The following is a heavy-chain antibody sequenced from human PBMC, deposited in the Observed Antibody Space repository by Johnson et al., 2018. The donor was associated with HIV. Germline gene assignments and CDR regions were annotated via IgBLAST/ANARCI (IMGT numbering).Heavy chain of an antibody. J-gene: IGHJ3*02. CDR3: ARDFTAVYCGGDCYAFDM. CDR2: ISYDGSNK. CDR1: GFTFSSYG. V-gene: IGHV3-30*03. D-gene: IGHD2-21*02. Sequence: QVQLVESGGGVVQPGRSLRLSCAASGFTFSSYGMHWVRQAPGKGLEWVAVISYDGSNKYYADSVKGRFTISRDNSKNTLYLQMNSLRAEDTAVYYCARDFTAVYCGGDCYAFDMWGQGTMVTVSS.